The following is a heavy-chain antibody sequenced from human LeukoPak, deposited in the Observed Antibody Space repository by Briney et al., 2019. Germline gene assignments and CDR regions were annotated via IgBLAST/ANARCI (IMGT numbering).Heavy chain of an antibody. CDR1: GFTFSSYG. D-gene: IGHD6-6*01. CDR2: ISYDGSNK. V-gene: IGHV3-30*18. CDR3: AKGKQQLVGGIIDY. Sequence: GGSLRLSCAASGFTFSSYGMHWVRQAPGKGLEWVPVISYDGSNKYYADSVKGRFTISRDNSKNTLYLQMNSLRAEDTAVYYCAKGKQQLVGGIIDYWGQGTLVTVSS. J-gene: IGHJ4*02.